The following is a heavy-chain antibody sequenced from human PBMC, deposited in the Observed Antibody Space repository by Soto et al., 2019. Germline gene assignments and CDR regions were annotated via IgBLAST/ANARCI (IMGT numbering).Heavy chain of an antibody. Sequence: GGSLRLSCTASGFTFGDYAMSWVRQAPGKGLEWVGFIRSKAYGGTTEYAASVKGRFTISRDDSKSIAYLQMNSLKTEDTAVYYCTRAPRYHYYFDYWGQGTPVTVSS. D-gene: IGHD2-2*01. J-gene: IGHJ4*02. CDR2: IRSKAYGGTT. CDR1: GFTFGDYA. CDR3: TRAPRYHYYFDY. V-gene: IGHV3-49*04.